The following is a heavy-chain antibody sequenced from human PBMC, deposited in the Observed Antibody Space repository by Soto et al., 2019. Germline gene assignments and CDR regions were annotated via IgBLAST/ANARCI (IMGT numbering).Heavy chain of an antibody. CDR2: FSLSGTT. Sequence: KPSETLSLTCTVSGASITSSSYWSWIRQPAGKGLEWIGRFSLSGTTNYNPSLRSRVTMSADVSKNQFSLRLTSVTAADTALYYCARGMTPPGAPAWYYFDSWGQGTLVTSPQ. CDR1: GASITSSSY. J-gene: IGHJ4*02. CDR3: ARGMTPPGAPAWYYFDS. V-gene: IGHV4-4*07. D-gene: IGHD2-8*02.